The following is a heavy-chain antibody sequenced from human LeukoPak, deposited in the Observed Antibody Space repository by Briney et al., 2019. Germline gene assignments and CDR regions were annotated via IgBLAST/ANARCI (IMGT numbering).Heavy chain of an antibody. CDR3: ARGDYCSSTSCYGPLDNYCYYGMDV. CDR1: GYTFTGYY. CDR2: INPNSGGT. J-gene: IGHJ6*02. Sequence: ASVKVSCKASGYTFTGYYMHWVRQAPGQGLEWMGWINPNSGGTNYAQKFQGWVTMTRDTSISTAYMELSRLRSDDTAVYYCARGDYCSSTSCYGPLDNYCYYGMDVWGQGTTVTVSS. D-gene: IGHD2-2*01. V-gene: IGHV1-2*04.